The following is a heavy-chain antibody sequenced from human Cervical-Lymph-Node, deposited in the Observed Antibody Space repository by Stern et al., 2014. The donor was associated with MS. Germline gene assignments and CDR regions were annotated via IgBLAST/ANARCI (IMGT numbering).Heavy chain of an antibody. J-gene: IGHJ4*02. CDR2: SDHSGST. V-gene: IGHV4-4*02. CDR1: GGSISSSNW. Sequence: QVQLVESGPGLVKPSGTLSLTCAVSGGSISSSNWWSWVRQSPGKGLEWIGESDHSGSTIYNPSLKSRVTVSVDKSKKRFSPNPRFVTAADTAVYFCARFPASRPHVFDSWGQGTLVTVSS. D-gene: IGHD6-13*01. CDR3: ARFPASRPHVFDS.